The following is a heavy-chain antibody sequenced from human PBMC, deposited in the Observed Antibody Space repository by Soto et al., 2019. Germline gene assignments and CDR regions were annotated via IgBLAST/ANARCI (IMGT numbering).Heavy chain of an antibody. CDR2: IVVGSGNT. V-gene: IGHV1-58*01. Sequence: SVKVSCKASGFTFTSSAVQWVRQARGQRLEWIGWIVVGSGNTNYAQKFQERVTITRDMSTSTAYMELRSLRSDDTAVYYCARRIAVAGPFDYWGQGTQVTVSS. J-gene: IGHJ4*02. D-gene: IGHD6-19*01. CDR3: ARRIAVAGPFDY. CDR1: GFTFTSSA.